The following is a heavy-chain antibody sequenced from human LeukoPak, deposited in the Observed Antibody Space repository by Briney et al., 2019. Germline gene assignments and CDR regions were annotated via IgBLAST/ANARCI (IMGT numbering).Heavy chain of an antibody. D-gene: IGHD6-13*01. CDR2: ISYDGSNK. CDR1: GFTVSSYG. J-gene: IGHJ4*02. CDR3: AKAVKYSSSWYLGY. Sequence: GGSLRLSCAASGFTVSSYGMHWVRQAPGKGLEWVAVISYDGSNKYYADSVKGRFTISRDNSKNTLYLQMNSLRAEDTAVYYCAKAVKYSSSWYLGYWGQGTLVTVSS. V-gene: IGHV3-30*18.